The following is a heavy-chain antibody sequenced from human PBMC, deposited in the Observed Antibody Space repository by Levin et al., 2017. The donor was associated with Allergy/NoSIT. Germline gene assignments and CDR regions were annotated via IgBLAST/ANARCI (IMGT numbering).Heavy chain of an antibody. D-gene: IGHD1-1*01. J-gene: IGHJ4*02. CDR3: AREHDEEDEYFDF. V-gene: IGHV3-7*01. CDR1: GFTFRTFW. Sequence: GGSLRLSCAASGFTFRTFWMSWVRQAPGKGPEWVSNIKQDGSDKHYVDSVEGRFTVSRDNAKNSLYLQMNSLRVEDTAVYYCAREHDEEDEYFDFWGQGTLVTVSS. CDR2: IKQDGSDK.